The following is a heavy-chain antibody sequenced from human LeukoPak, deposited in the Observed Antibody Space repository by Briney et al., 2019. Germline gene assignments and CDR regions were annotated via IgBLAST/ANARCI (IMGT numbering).Heavy chain of an antibody. Sequence: SQTLSLTCTVSGDSFPSVTDYWAWIRQPPGKGLEWIATGDYSGGTYYNPSLESRVAISADMSKNQISLQLTSVTGADTAVYYCAGERGEEYSSGWYKTNFFYNWGQGIRVTVSS. CDR3: AGERGEEYSSGWYKTNFFYN. D-gene: IGHD6-19*01. CDR2: GDYSGGT. J-gene: IGHJ4*02. CDR1: GDSFPSVTDY. V-gene: IGHV4-39*07.